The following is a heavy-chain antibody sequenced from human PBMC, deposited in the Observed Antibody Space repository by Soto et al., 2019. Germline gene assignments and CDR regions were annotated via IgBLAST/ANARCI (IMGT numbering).Heavy chain of an antibody. CDR2: IYYSGST. CDR1: GGSISSYY. Sequence: QVQLQESGPGLVKPSETLSLTCTVSGGSISSYYWSWIRQPPGKGLEWIGYIYYSGSTNYNPSLKSRVTISVDTSKNQFTLMLSSVTAADTAVYYCARVDYDSSGYYSFDYWGQGTLVTVSS. J-gene: IGHJ4*02. D-gene: IGHD3-22*01. V-gene: IGHV4-59*01. CDR3: ARVDYDSSGYYSFDY.